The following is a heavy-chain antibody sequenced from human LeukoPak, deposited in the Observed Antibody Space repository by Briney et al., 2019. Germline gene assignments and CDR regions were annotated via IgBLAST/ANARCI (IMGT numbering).Heavy chain of an antibody. J-gene: IGHJ4*02. CDR2: ISYSGST. V-gene: IGHV4-59*01. CDR1: GDSISSNY. Sequence: SETPCLTCTVSGDSISSNYWNWIRQPPGKGLEWIGYISYSGSTNYNPSLKSRVTISVDTSKNQFSLKLSSVTAADTAVYYCARNIGSSQDYWGQGTLVTVSS. D-gene: IGHD6-13*01. CDR3: ARNIGSSQDY.